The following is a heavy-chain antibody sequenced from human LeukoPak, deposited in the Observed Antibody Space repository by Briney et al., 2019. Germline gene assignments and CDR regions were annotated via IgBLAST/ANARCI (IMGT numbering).Heavy chain of an antibody. D-gene: IGHD3-3*01. CDR1: GIIFSNYA. Sequence: PGGSLRLSCAASGIIFSNYAMNWVRQAPGKGLEWVSTISGNGHYIYYADSVKGRFTISRDNSKSTLYLQLSSLRAEDTALYYCAKRDSSGDYPYYFESWGQGTLVTVSS. CDR3: AKRDSSGDYPYYFES. CDR2: ISGNGHYI. J-gene: IGHJ4*02. V-gene: IGHV3-23*01.